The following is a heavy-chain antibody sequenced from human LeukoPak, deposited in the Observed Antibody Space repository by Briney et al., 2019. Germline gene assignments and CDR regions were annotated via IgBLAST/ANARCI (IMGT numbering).Heavy chain of an antibody. CDR1: GGSFSGYY. D-gene: IGHD1-26*01. Sequence: SETLSLTCAVYGGSFSGYYWSWIRQPPGKGLEWIGYIYYSGSTNYNPSLKSRVTISVDTSKNQFSLKLSSVTAADTAVYYCARAPSGSYPYFDYWGQGTLVTVSS. CDR2: IYYSGST. J-gene: IGHJ4*02. CDR3: ARAPSGSYPYFDY. V-gene: IGHV4-59*01.